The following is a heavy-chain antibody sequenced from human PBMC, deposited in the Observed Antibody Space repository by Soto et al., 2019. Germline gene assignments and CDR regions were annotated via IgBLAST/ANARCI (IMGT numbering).Heavy chain of an antibody. CDR2: ISSTTTYI. J-gene: IGHJ4*02. CDR3: ARESEDLTSDFDD. Sequence: EVQLVESGGGLVKPGGSLRLSCAASGFTFTRYSMNWVRQAPGKGLEWVSSISSTTTYIYYGASMKGRFTISRDNAKNSLYLEMNRLRAEDTAVYYCARESEDLTSDFDDWGQGTLVTVSS. V-gene: IGHV3-21*06. CDR1: GFTFTRYS.